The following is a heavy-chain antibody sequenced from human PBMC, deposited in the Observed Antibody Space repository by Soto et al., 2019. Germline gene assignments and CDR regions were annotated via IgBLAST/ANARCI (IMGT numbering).Heavy chain of an antibody. CDR2: IYYSGST. CDR3: ARASRDYDSSGYSLWYFDY. CDR1: GGSISNYY. J-gene: IGHJ4*02. V-gene: IGHV4-59*01. Sequence: PSETLSLTCIVSGGSISNYYWSWIRQPPGKGLEWIGYIYYSGSTNYNPSLKSRVTISVDTSKNQFSLKLSSVTAADTAVYYCARASRDYDSSGYSLWYFDYWGQGSLVTVSS. D-gene: IGHD3-22*01.